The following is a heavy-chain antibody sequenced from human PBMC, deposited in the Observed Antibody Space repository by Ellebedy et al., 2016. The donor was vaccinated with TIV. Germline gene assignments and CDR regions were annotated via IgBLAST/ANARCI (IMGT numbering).Heavy chain of an antibody. CDR1: GGSISSSNW. CDR3: ARGPVTAYCGGDCYSGPVY. D-gene: IGHD2-21*02. V-gene: IGHV4-4*02. J-gene: IGHJ4*02. CDR2: IYHSGST. Sequence: SETLSLTXAVSGGSISSSNWWSWVRQPPGKGLEWIGEIYHSGSTNYNPSLKSRVTISVDKSKNQFSLKLSSVTAADTAVYYCARGPVTAYCGGDCYSGPVYWGQGTLVTVSS.